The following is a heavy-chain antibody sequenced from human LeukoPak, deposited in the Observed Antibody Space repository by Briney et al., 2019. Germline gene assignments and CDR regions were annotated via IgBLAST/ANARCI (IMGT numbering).Heavy chain of an antibody. D-gene: IGHD6-6*01. CDR3: ASLGGIAARLLSGGDDAFDI. CDR2: IYSSGTT. Sequence: SETLSLTCTISGGSLSPYYWNWIRQPAGKGLEWIGRIYSSGTTNYNPSLKSRVTISVDTSKNQFSLKLSSVTAADTAVYYCASLGGIAARLLSGGDDAFDIWGQGTMVTVSS. V-gene: IGHV4-4*07. CDR1: GGSLSPYY. J-gene: IGHJ3*02.